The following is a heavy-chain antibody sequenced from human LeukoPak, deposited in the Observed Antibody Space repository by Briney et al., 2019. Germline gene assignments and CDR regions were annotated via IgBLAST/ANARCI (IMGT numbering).Heavy chain of an antibody. CDR3: AKGSFVRSGLPFVY. D-gene: IGHD6-25*01. J-gene: IGHJ4*02. CDR2: IRYDGSNK. CDR1: GYTFISYG. V-gene: IGHV3-30*02. Sequence: PGGSLRLSCAVSGYTFISYGMHWVSQAPGKGLEWVAFIRYDGSNKYSADSVKDRFTISRDNSKDTLSLQMNSLRAEDTAVYYCAKGSFVRSGLPFVYWGQGTLVTVSS.